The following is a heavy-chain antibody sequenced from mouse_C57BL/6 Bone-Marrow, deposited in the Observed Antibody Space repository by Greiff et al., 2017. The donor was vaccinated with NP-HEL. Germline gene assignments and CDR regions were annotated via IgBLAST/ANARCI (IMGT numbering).Heavy chain of an antibody. Sequence: EVKLMESGGDLVKPGGSLKLSCAASGFTFSSYGMSWVRQTPDKRLEWVATISSGGSYTYFPDSVKGRFTISRDNAKNTLYLQMSSLKSEDTAMYYCARHPITTVVAFYWYFDVWGTGTTVTVSS. CDR1: GFTFSSYG. D-gene: IGHD1-1*01. CDR2: ISSGGSYT. V-gene: IGHV5-6*01. J-gene: IGHJ1*03. CDR3: ARHPITTVVAFYWYFDV.